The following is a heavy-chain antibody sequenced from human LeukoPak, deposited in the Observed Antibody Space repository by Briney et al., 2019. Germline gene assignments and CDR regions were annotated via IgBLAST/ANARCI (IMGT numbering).Heavy chain of an antibody. Sequence: PGGSLRLSCAASGFTFSSYGMHWVRQTPGKGLVWVAFIRYDGSNKNYSDSVKGRFTISRDNSKNTLYLQMNSLRAEDTAVYYCAKLAGTAPFDYWGQGTLVTVSS. CDR3: AKLAGTAPFDY. V-gene: IGHV3-30*02. J-gene: IGHJ4*02. CDR1: GFTFSSYG. D-gene: IGHD1-1*01. CDR2: IRYDGSNK.